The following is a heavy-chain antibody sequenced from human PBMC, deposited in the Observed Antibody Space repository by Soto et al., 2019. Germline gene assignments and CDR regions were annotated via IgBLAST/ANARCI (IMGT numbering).Heavy chain of an antibody. CDR2: IYYSGST. J-gene: IGHJ4*02. CDR1: GGSINDFY. CDR3: ARVGGVAARTFDY. Sequence: SDTLSLTCTVSGGSINDFYWSWIRQPPGKGLEWIGYIYYSGSTDYNPSLKGRVTISVDTSKNQFSLKLRSVTAADTAVYYCARVGGVAARTFDYWGQGTLVTVS. V-gene: IGHV4-59*07. D-gene: IGHD6-6*01.